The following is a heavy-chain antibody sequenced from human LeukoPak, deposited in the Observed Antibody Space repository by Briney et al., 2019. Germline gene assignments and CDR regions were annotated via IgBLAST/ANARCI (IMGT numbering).Heavy chain of an antibody. CDR1: GFTFSSYG. J-gene: IGHJ4*02. Sequence: GGSLRLSCAASGFTFSSYGMHWVRQAPGKGLEWVAFIRYDGSNKYYADSVKGRFTISRGNSKNTLYLQMNSLRAEDTAVYYCANQYYYDSSGLDYWGQGTLVTVSS. D-gene: IGHD3-22*01. CDR3: ANQYYYDSSGLDY. V-gene: IGHV3-30*02. CDR2: IRYDGSNK.